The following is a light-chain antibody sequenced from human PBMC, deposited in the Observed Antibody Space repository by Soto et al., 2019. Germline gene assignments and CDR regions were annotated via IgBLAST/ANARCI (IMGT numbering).Light chain of an antibody. CDR2: DAT. CDR3: QQYDNLPPV. J-gene: IGKJ3*01. V-gene: IGKV1-33*01. Sequence: DIPMTQSPSSLSASVGDRVTITCQASQDISNYLNWYQQKPGKAPKFLIYDATNLETGVPSRFSGSGSGKDFTFTISSLQPEDIATYYCQQYDNLPPVFGPGTKVDIK. CDR1: QDISNY.